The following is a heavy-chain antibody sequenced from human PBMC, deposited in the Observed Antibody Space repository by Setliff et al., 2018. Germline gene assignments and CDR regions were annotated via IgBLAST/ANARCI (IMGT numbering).Heavy chain of an antibody. V-gene: IGHV1-18*01. CDR3: ASIALTEPSYYDYVWGSYRFFHYFDY. D-gene: IGHD3-16*02. J-gene: IGHJ4*02. CDR1: GYTFTTYG. CDR2: ISAYNGNT. Sequence: ASVKVSCKASGYTFTTYGISWVRQAPGQGLEWMGWISAYNGNTNYAQKLQGRVTMTTDTSTSTAYMELRSLRSDDTAVYYCASIALTEPSYYDYVWGSYRFFHYFDYWGQGTLVTVS.